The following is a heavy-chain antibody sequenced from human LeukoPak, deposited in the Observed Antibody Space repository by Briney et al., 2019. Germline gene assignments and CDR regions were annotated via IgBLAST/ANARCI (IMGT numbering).Heavy chain of an antibody. CDR1: GYTFTGYY. CDR3: ARGPPGYCGGDCYQNFNWFDP. Sequence: ASVKVSCKASGYTFTGYYMHWVRQAPGQGLEWMGWINPNSGGTNYAQKFQDRVTMTRDTSISTAYMELSSMRSEDTAVYYCARGPPGYCGGDCYQNFNWFDPWGQGTLVTVSS. J-gene: IGHJ5*02. D-gene: IGHD2-21*02. CDR2: INPNSGGT. V-gene: IGHV1-2*02.